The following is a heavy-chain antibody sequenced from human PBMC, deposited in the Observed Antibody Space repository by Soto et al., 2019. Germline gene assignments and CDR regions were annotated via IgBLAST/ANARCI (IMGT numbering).Heavy chain of an antibody. V-gene: IGHV4-59*01. CDR2: IYYSGST. CDR3: ARSYGSGSYYNVFSRAYYMDV. Sequence: PSETLSLTCTVSGGSISSYYWSWIRQPPGKGLEWIGYIYYSGSTNYNPSLKSRVTISVDTSKNQFSLKLSSVTAADTAVYYCARSYGSGSYYNVFSRAYYMDVWGKGTTVTVSS. CDR1: GGSISSYY. D-gene: IGHD3-10*01. J-gene: IGHJ6*03.